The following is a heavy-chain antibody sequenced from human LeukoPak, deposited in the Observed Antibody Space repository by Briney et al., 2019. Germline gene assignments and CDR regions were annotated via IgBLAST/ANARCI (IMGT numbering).Heavy chain of an antibody. V-gene: IGHV1-69*01. J-gene: IGHJ4*02. Sequence: SVKVSFKASGGPFSSYAISWVRPAPGQGLEWMGGIIPIFGTANYSQKFQGRVTITADESTSTAYMELSSLRSEDTAVYYCARGGSVTSATSFDYWGQGTLVTVSS. D-gene: IGHD3-10*01. CDR3: ARGGSVTSATSFDY. CDR2: IIPIFGTA. CDR1: GGPFSSYA.